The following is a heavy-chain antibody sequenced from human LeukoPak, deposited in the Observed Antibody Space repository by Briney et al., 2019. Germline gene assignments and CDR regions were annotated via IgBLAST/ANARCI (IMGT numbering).Heavy chain of an antibody. CDR2: IYYSGST. J-gene: IGHJ4*02. Sequence: SETLSLTCTVSGGSISSSSYYWGWIRQPPGKGLEWIGSIYYSGSTYYNPSLKSRVTISVDTSKNQFSLKLSSVTAADTAVYYCARQGTPGGRGRKYYYGSPWPYYFDYWGQGTLVTVSS. D-gene: IGHD3-10*01. V-gene: IGHV4-39*01. CDR3: ARQGTPGGRGRKYYYGSPWPYYFDY. CDR1: GGSISSSSYY.